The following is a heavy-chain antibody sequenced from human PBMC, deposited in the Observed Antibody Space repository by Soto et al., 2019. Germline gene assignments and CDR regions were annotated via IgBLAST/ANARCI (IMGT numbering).Heavy chain of an antibody. J-gene: IGHJ3*02. Sequence: ASVKVSCKASGYTFTGYYMHWVRQAPGQGLEWMGWINPNSGGTNYAQKFQGWVTTTRDTSISTAYMELSRLRSDDTAVYYCARDSTLLSRAFDIWGQGTMVTVSS. CDR2: INPNSGGT. CDR3: ARDSTLLSRAFDI. V-gene: IGHV1-2*04. CDR1: GYTFTGYY. D-gene: IGHD2-2*01.